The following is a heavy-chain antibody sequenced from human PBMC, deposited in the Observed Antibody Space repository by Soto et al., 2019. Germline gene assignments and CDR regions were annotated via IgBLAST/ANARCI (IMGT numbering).Heavy chain of an antibody. Sequence: PGGSLRLSXAASGFTFSSYEMNWVRQAPGKGLEWVSYISSSGSTIYYADSVKGRFTISRDNAKNSLYLQMNSLRAEDTAVYYCARDGYYYDSSGYSTPYYYYGMDVWGQGTTVTVSS. J-gene: IGHJ6*02. CDR3: ARDGYYYDSSGYSTPYYYYGMDV. CDR2: ISSSGSTI. D-gene: IGHD3-22*01. CDR1: GFTFSSYE. V-gene: IGHV3-48*03.